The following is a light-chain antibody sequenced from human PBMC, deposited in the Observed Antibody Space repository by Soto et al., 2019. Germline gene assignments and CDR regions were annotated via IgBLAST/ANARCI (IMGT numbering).Light chain of an antibody. V-gene: IGKV3-11*01. J-gene: IGKJ4*01. CDR3: QQHINWPLT. CDR1: QTVSSS. CDR2: EVS. Sequence: IGMKQSPATLSVYPGERATLSCRASQTVSSSLAWYQQKPGQAPRLLIYEVSNRATGIPARFSGSGSGADFTLSISSLEPGDFALYYCQQHINWPLTFGGGTKVDI.